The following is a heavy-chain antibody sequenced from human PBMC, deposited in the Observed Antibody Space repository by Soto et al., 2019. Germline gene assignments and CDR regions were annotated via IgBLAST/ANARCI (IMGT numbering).Heavy chain of an antibody. D-gene: IGHD6-13*01. V-gene: IGHV3-23*01. J-gene: IGHJ3*02. Sequence: GGSLRLSCVASGFTFTTYAMTWVRQAPGKGLEWVSTISADGGTTYYADSVKGRFTISRDNSKKTLYLQMNSLRAEDTAVYYCAKDRSSWYGRASDMWGQGTMVTVSS. CDR1: GFTFTTYA. CDR2: ISADGGTT. CDR3: AKDRSSWYGRASDM.